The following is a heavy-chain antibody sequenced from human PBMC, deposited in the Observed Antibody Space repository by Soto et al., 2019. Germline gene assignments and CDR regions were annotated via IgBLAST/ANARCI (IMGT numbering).Heavy chain of an antibody. J-gene: IGHJ4*02. CDR1: GGSISSYY. CDR2: IYYSGST. Sequence: WETLSLTCTVSGGSISSYYWSWIRQPPGKGLEWIGYIYYSGSTNYNPSLKSRVTISVDTSKNQFSLKLSSVTAADTAVYYCARQWLALDYWGQGTLVTVSS. V-gene: IGHV4-59*08. CDR3: ARQWLALDY. D-gene: IGHD6-19*01.